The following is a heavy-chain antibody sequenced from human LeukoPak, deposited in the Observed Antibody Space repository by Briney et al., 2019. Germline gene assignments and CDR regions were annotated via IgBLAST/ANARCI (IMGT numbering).Heavy chain of an antibody. D-gene: IGHD4-23*01. CDR3: ARVRGNSRLDAFDI. CDR1: GFTFSSYS. V-gene: IGHV3-21*01. CDR2: ISSSSSYI. J-gene: IGHJ3*02. Sequence: GGSLRLSCAASGFTFSSYSMNWVRQAPGKGLEWVSSISSSSSYIYYADPVKGRFTISRDNAKNSLYLQMNSLRAEDTAVYYCARVRGNSRLDAFDIWGQGTMVTVSS.